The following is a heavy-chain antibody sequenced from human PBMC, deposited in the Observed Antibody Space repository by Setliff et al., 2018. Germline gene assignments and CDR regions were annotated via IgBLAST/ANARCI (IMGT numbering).Heavy chain of an antibody. J-gene: IGHJ6*02. V-gene: IGHV2-26*03. CDR2: IFSMDQK. CDR1: GFSLSDGRVG. Sequence: SGPTLVNPTETLTLTCTISGFSLSDGRVGVTWIRQPPGKALEWLATIFSMDQKSYSTSLESRLLISKDTSATQVVLMMTNMNPADTGTYYCARIGTSSVLYGMDVWGQGTTGTVSS. D-gene: IGHD3-22*01. CDR3: ARIGTSSVLYGMDV.